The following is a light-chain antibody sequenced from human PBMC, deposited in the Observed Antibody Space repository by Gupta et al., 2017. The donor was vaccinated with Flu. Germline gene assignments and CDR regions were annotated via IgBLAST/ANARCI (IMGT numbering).Light chain of an antibody. CDR2: HDT. Sequence: TCSEDKLGNNFVSCMKQKPGPSPVLVIYHDTKRPAGIPDRFSGSSSWNTATLTISGTQAMDDADFYCQTWDSSTGVFGGGTKLTVL. CDR3: QTWDSSTGV. CDR1: KLGNNF. J-gene: IGLJ2*01. V-gene: IGLV3-1*01.